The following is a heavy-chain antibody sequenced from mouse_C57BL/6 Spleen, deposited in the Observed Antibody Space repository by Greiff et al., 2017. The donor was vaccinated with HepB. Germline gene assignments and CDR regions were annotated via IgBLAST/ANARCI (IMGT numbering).Heavy chain of an antibody. CDR3: ARGGLNYYAMDY. CDR2: INPSSGYT. D-gene: IGHD3-3*01. CDR1: GYTFTSYT. J-gene: IGHJ4*01. V-gene: IGHV1-4*01. Sequence: QVQLKQSGAELARPGASVKMSCKASGYTFTSYTMHWVKQRPGQGLEWIGYINPSSGYTKYNQKFKDKATLTADKSSSTAYMQLSSLTSEDSAVYYCARGGLNYYAMDYWGQGTSVTVSS.